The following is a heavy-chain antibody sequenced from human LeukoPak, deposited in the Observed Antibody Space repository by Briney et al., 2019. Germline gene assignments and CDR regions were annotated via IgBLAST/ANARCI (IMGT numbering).Heavy chain of an antibody. J-gene: IGHJ5*02. CDR2: IYYTGST. CDR1: GASISNYH. Sequence: PSETLSLTCTVSGASISNYHWSWIRQPPGKGLEWIGYIYYTGSTNYNPSLKSRATISVDTSKNQFSLKVSSVTAADTAVYYCARGVYDIGWFDPWGQGTLVTVSS. CDR3: ARGVYDIGWFDP. V-gene: IGHV4-59*08. D-gene: IGHD3-16*01.